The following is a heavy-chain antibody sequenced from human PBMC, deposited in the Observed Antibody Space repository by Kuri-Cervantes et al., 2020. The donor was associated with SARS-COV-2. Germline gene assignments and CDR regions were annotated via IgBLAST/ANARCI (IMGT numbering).Heavy chain of an antibody. Sequence: SETLSLTCTVSGGSISSYYWSWIRQPPGKGLEWIRYIYYSGSTNYNPSLKSRVTISVDTSKNQFSLKLSSVTAADTAVYYCARVRDDFWSGYLFDLWGRGTLVTVSS. CDR2: IYYSGST. D-gene: IGHD3-3*01. CDR3: ARVRDDFWSGYLFDL. J-gene: IGHJ2*01. CDR1: GGSISSYY. V-gene: IGHV4-59*01.